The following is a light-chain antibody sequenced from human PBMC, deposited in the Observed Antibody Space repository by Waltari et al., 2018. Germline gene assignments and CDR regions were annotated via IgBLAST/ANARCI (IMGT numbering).Light chain of an antibody. CDR2: GAS. Sequence: EIVMTQSPATLSVSPGESATLSCRASESVSSNLGWYQQKPGQAPRLLMYGASTRATGIPARFSGSGSGTEFTLTISSLQSEDFAVYYCQQYTNWPLTFGGGTK. CDR1: ESVSSN. J-gene: IGKJ4*01. V-gene: IGKV3-15*01. CDR3: QQYTNWPLT.